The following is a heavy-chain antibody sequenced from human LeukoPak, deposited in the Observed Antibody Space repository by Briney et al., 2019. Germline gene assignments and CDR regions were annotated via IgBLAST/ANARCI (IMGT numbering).Heavy chain of an antibody. Sequence: ASVKVPCKASGYTFTGYYIHWVRQAPGQGFEWMGWINPNNGGTNYAQKFQGRVTMTRDTSITTAYMEVSTLRSDDTAVYYCARDLNRDGYNVNDYWGQGTLVTVSS. V-gene: IGHV1-2*02. CDR3: ARDLNRDGYNVNDY. J-gene: IGHJ4*02. CDR1: GYTFTGYY. D-gene: IGHD5-24*01. CDR2: INPNNGGT.